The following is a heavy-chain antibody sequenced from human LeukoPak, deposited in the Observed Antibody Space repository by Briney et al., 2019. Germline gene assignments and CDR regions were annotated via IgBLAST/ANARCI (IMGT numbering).Heavy chain of an antibody. V-gene: IGHV3-30*18. CDR1: GFTSSSYG. CDR3: AKEGIAVAGTRVYYYYGMDV. D-gene: IGHD6-19*01. J-gene: IGHJ6*02. CDR2: ISYDGSNI. Sequence: GGSLRLSCAASGFTSSSYGMHWVRQAPGKGLEWVAVISYDGSNIYYVDSVKGRFTISRDNSKNTLYLQMNSLRVEDTAVYYCAKEGIAVAGTRVYYYYGMDVWGQGTTVTVSS.